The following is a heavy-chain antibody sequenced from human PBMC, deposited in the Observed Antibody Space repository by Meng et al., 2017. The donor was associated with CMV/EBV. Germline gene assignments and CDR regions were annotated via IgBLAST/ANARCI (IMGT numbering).Heavy chain of an antibody. CDR3: ARLVGEYFDY. V-gene: IGHV4-59*01. D-gene: IGHD3-16*01. CDR2: IYYSGST. J-gene: IGHJ4*02. Sequence: SETLSLTCTVSGGSISSYYWSWIRQPPGKGLEWIGYIYYSGSTNYNPSLKSRVTISVDMSKNQFSLKLSSVTAADTAVYYCARLVGEYFDYWGQGTLVTVSS. CDR1: GGSISSYY.